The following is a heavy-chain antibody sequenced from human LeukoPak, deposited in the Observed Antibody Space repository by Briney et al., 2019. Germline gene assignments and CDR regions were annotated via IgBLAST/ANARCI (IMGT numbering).Heavy chain of an antibody. Sequence: SETLSLTCTVSGGSINSYYWSWIQQPPGKGLQWIGCIHYSGSTNYNPSLKSRVTISVDTSKNQFSLKLSSVTAADTAVYYCARTTMVRGTYYMDVWGKGTTVTISS. J-gene: IGHJ6*03. V-gene: IGHV4-59*01. CDR3: ARTTMVRGTYYMDV. CDR2: IHYSGST. D-gene: IGHD3-10*01. CDR1: GGSINSYY.